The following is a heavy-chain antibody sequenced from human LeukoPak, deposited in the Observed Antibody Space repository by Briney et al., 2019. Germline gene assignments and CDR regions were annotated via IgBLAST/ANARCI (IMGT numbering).Heavy chain of an antibody. CDR1: GFTFSSYA. J-gene: IGHJ4*02. CDR3: ARGHWGLDS. D-gene: IGHD7-27*01. Sequence: PGGSLRLSCAASGFTFSSYAMSWVRQAPGKGLEWVSGISPNGVITYYADSVKGRFTISRDNSKGTVYLQMNSLRAEDTAVYYCARGHWGLDSWGQGTLVSVSS. CDR2: ISPNGVIT. V-gene: IGHV3-23*01.